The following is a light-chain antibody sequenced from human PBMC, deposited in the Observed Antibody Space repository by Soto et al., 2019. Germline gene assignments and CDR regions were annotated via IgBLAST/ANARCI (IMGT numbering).Light chain of an antibody. CDR3: KQALQTPLT. Sequence: DIVMTQSPLSLPVTPGEPASISCRSSASLLHSNGYNCLDGYVQKPGQSPQLLIYFSSYRASGVPDRFSGSGYGTYCTMTSSRVEAEDGGVYCCKQALQTPLTFGGGTKVESK. CDR2: FSS. V-gene: IGKV2-28*01. CDR1: ASLLHSNGYNC. J-gene: IGKJ4*01.